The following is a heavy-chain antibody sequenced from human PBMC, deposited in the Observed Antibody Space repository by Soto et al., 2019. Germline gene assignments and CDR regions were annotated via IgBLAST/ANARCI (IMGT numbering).Heavy chain of an antibody. V-gene: IGHV6-1*01. D-gene: IGHD6-13*01. CDR1: GNSVFSNRAT. Sequence: SQSLSLTCAVSGNSVFSNRATWNWFRHSPSRGLEWLGRTYYRSKWYHDYAVSLNGRGTINPDTSQNQFSLHLTSVTPEDTAVYYCGRLVGNSWIDYWGQGTLVTVSS. J-gene: IGHJ4*02. CDR2: TYYRSKWYH. CDR3: GRLVGNSWIDY.